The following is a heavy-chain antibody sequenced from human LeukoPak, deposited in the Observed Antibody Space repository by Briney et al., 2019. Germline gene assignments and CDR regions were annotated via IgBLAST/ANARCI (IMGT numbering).Heavy chain of an antibody. CDR1: GGSISSSNW. J-gene: IGHJ4*02. CDR2: IYHSGST. CDR3: ARRPQVFYDILTGNFDY. D-gene: IGHD3-9*01. V-gene: IGHV4-4*02. Sequence: SGTLSLTCAVSGGSISSSNWWSWVRQPPGKGLEWIGEIYHSGSTNYNPSLKSRVTTSVDKSKNQFSLKLSSVTAADTAVYYCARRPQVFYDILTGNFDYWGQGTLVTVSS.